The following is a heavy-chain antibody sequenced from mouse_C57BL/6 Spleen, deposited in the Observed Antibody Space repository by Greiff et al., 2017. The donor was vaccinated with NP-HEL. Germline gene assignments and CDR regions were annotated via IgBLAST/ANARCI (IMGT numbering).Heavy chain of an antibody. V-gene: IGHV5-17*01. Sequence: EVMMVESGGGLVKPGGSLKLSCAASGFTFSDYGMHWVRQAPEKGLEWVAYISSGSSTIYYADTVKGRFTISRDNAKNTLFLQMTSRRSEDTAMYYCASRHSSGYPQYYAMDYWGQGTSVTVSS. CDR1: GFTFSDYG. J-gene: IGHJ4*01. D-gene: IGHD3-1*01. CDR3: ASRHSSGYPQYYAMDY. CDR2: ISSGSSTI.